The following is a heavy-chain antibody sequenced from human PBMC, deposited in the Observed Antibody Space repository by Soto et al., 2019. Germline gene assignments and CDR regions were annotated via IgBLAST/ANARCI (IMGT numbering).Heavy chain of an antibody. D-gene: IGHD6-6*01. V-gene: IGHV4-59*01. CDR3: ARGWRQLVPNWFDP. J-gene: IGHJ5*02. CDR2: IYYSGST. Sequence: SETLSLTCTVSGGSISSYYWSWIRRPPGKGLEWIGYIYYSGSTNYNPSLKSRVTISVDTSKNQFSLKLSSVTAADTAVYYCARGWRQLVPNWFDPWGQGTLVTVSS. CDR1: GGSISSYY.